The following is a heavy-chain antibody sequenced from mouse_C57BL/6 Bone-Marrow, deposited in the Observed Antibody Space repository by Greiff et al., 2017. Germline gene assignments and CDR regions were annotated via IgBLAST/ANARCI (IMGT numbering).Heavy chain of an antibody. Sequence: QVQLQQSGAELARPGASVKLSCKASGYTFTSYGISWVKQRTGQGLEWIGEIYPRSGNTYYNEKFQGKATLTADKSSSTAYMELRSLTSEDAAGYFCATEYSGRSYWWYFDVWGTGTTVTVSS. D-gene: IGHD1-1*01. CDR1: GYTFTSYG. J-gene: IGHJ1*03. V-gene: IGHV1-81*01. CDR2: IYPRSGNT. CDR3: ATEYSGRSYWWYFDV.